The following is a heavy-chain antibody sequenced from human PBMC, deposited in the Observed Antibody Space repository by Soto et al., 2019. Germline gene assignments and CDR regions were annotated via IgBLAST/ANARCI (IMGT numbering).Heavy chain of an antibody. CDR1: GFTFSSYA. J-gene: IGHJ5*02. CDR2: ISGSGGST. Sequence: LRLSCAASGFTFSSYAMSWVSQAPGKGLEWVSAISGSGGSTYYADSVKGRFTISRDNSQNTLYLQMNSLRAEDTAVYYCTNDQHPPTILGVGTRRLSKRFEPRRQETLVT. V-gene: IGHV3-23*01. D-gene: IGHD3-3*01. CDR3: TNDQHPPTILGVGTRRLSKRFEP.